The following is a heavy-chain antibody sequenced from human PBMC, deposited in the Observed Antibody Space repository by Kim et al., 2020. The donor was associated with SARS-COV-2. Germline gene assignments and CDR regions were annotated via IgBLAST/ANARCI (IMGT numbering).Heavy chain of an antibody. D-gene: IGHD3-10*01. CDR1: GGSISSSSYY. Sequence: SETLSLTCTVSGGSISSSSYYWSWIRQPPGMGLVGIGSIYYSGSTYYNPTLKIRVSISVDTSKNQFTLKSISVTAADTALYYCSRRSITMFRVNWFDPLG. V-gene: IGHV4-39*01. J-gene: IGHJ5*02. CDR3: SRRSITMFRVNWFDP. CDR2: IYYSGST.